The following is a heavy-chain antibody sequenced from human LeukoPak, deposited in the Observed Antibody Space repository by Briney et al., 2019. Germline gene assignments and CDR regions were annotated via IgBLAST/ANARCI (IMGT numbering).Heavy chain of an antibody. J-gene: IGHJ5*02. CDR1: GGSFSGYY. Sequence: PSETLSLTCAVYGGSFSGYYWSWIRQPAGKGLEWIGRIYTSGSTNYNPSLKSRVTMSVDTSKNQFSLKLSSVTAADTAVYYCARVGGSGSYSKGVWFDPWGQGTLVTVSS. CDR2: IYTSGST. V-gene: IGHV4-59*10. D-gene: IGHD3-10*01. CDR3: ARVGGSGSYSKGVWFDP.